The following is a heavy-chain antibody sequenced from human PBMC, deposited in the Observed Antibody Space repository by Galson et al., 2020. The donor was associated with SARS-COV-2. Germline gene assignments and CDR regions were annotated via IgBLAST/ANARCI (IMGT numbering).Heavy chain of an antibody. CDR2: IYYSGST. Sequence: ASETLSLTCTVSGGSISSGGYYWSWIRQHPGKGLEWIWYIYYSGSTYYNPSLKSRVTISVDTSKNQFSLKLSSVTAADTAVYYCARVRIAAAGTGSYWYFDLWGRGTLVTVSS. J-gene: IGHJ2*01. CDR3: ARVRIAAAGTGSYWYFDL. V-gene: IGHV4-31*03. CDR1: GGSISSGGYY. D-gene: IGHD6-13*01.